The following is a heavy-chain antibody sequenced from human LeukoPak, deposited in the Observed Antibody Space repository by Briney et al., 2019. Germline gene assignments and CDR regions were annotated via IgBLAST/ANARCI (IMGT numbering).Heavy chain of an antibody. CDR3: ARQSNVDY. CDR1: GGSISSSSYY. J-gene: IGHJ4*02. Sequence: PSETLSLTCTVSGGSISSSSYYWGWIRQPPGKGLEWIGSTYYSGSTYYNPSLKSRVTISVDTSKNQFSLKLSSVTAADTAVYYCARQSNVDYWGQGTLVTVSS. CDR2: TYYSGST. V-gene: IGHV4-39*01.